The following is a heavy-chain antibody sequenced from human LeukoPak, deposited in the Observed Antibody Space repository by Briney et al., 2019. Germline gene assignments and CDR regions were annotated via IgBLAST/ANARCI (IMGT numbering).Heavy chain of an antibody. CDR2: IKDDGSVK. D-gene: IGHD7-27*01. J-gene: IGHJ4*02. CDR3: ARGGPTGALDY. V-gene: IGHV3-7*01. CDR1: GFTFSAYW. Sequence: GGSLRLSCVASGFTFSAYWMTWVRQAPGKGLEWVANIKDDGSVKNYVDSVRGRFTISRDNAKNSLYLQMNSLRAEDTALYYCARGGPTGALDYWGQGTLVTVSS.